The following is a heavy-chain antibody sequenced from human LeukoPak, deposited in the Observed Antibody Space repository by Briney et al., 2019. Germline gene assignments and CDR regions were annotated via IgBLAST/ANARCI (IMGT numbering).Heavy chain of an antibody. CDR1: GDSISGSNFY. Sequence: PSETLSLTCTVSGDSISGSNFYWGWIRQPPGKGLEWVGSVHYSGSTYYNPSLKSRVTISVDTSKNQFSLKLTSVTAADTAVYYCARPTYYDNSGYYYWGQGTLVTVSS. J-gene: IGHJ4*02. CDR2: VHYSGST. V-gene: IGHV4-39*01. D-gene: IGHD3-22*01. CDR3: ARPTYYDNSGYYY.